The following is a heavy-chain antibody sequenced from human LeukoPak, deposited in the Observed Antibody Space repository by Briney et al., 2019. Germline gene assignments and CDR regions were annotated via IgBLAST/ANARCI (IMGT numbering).Heavy chain of an antibody. CDR3: ARRTIFGVAGKPFDY. Sequence: GASVKVSCKASGGTFSSYAISWVRQAPGQGLEWMGGIIPIFGTANYAQKFQGRVTITTDESTSTAYMELSSLRSEDTAVYYCARRTIFGVAGKPFDYWGQGTLVTVSP. CDR1: GGTFSSYA. J-gene: IGHJ4*02. CDR2: IIPIFGTA. V-gene: IGHV1-69*05. D-gene: IGHD3-3*01.